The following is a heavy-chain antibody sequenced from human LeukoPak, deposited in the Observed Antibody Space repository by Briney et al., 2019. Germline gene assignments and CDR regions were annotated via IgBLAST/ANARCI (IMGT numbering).Heavy chain of an antibody. CDR3: ARASRGYSYGYYYYMDV. V-gene: IGHV4-34*01. Sequence: SETLSLTCAVYGGSFSGYYWSWIRQPPGKGLEWIGEINHSGSINYNPTLKSRVTISVDTSKNQFSLKLSSVTAADTAVYYCARASRGYSYGYYYYMDVWGKGTTVTVSS. CDR1: GGSFSGYY. J-gene: IGHJ6*03. D-gene: IGHD5-18*01. CDR2: INHSGSI.